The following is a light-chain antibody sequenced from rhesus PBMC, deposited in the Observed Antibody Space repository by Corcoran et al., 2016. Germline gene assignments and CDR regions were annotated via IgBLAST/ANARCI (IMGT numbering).Light chain of an antibody. CDR3: MQGTQLPFT. Sequence: DIVMTQTPLSLPVTPGEPASISCRSSQSLLHSNGYTYLYWYLQKPGQSPQVLMYFASYRASGVPESFSGGGSGTDFTLGISRVEAEVIGVYYCMQGTQLPFTFGPGTKLDIK. CDR2: FAS. CDR1: QSLLHSNGYTY. J-gene: IGKJ3*01. V-gene: IGKV2-91*01.